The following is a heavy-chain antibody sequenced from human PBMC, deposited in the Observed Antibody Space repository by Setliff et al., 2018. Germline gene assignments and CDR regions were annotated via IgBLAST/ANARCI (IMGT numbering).Heavy chain of an antibody. Sequence: ASVKVSCKASGYTFTRYAISWVRQAPGQGPEWMGWISACNGNTNYALKLQDRVIMTADTSTNTVYLDLRSLRSDDSAMYYCTRGQRAWSYWGQGTLVTVSS. CDR3: TRGQRAWSY. CDR1: GYTFTRYA. J-gene: IGHJ4*02. CDR2: ISACNGNT. V-gene: IGHV1-18*01. D-gene: IGHD6-19*01.